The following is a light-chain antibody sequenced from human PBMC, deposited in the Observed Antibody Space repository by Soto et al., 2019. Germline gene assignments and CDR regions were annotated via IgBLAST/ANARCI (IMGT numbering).Light chain of an antibody. V-gene: IGLV2-14*01. Sequence: QSVLTQPASVSGSPGQSITISCNGTSSDVGGYNYVSWYQQHPGKAPKLMIYDVSNRPSGVSNRFSGSKSGNTASLTISGLQAEDEADYYCSSYTSSSTAVFGGGTQLTVL. J-gene: IGLJ7*01. CDR2: DVS. CDR1: SSDVGGYNY. CDR3: SSYTSSSTAV.